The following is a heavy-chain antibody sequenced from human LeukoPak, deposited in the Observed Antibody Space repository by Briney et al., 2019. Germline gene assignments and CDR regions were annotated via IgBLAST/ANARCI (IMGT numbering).Heavy chain of an antibody. CDR2: IYTIGST. CDR3: ARDHVVVVVAATQSYYYYYGMDV. CDR1: GGSISSYY. J-gene: IGHJ6*02. V-gene: IGHV4-4*07. D-gene: IGHD2-15*01. Sequence: SETLSLTCTVSGGSISSYYWSWIRQPAGKGLEWIGRIYTIGSTNYNPSLKSRVTMSVDTSKNQFSLKLSSVTAADTAVYYCARDHVVVVVAATQSYYYYYGMDVWGQGTTVTVAS.